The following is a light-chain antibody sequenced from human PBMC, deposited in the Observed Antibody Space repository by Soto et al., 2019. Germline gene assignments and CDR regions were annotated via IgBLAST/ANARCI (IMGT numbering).Light chain of an antibody. CDR3: EQYNNWFSIT. V-gene: IGKV3-11*01. CDR2: AAS. CDR1: QSVSNY. Sequence: EIVLTQSPATLSLSPGERVTLSCRASQSVSNYLAWYQQKPGQAPRLLVSAASNRATGIPARFSGSGFGTEFTLTISRLQPEDFAVYYCEQYNNWFSITFGQGTRLEI. J-gene: IGKJ5*01.